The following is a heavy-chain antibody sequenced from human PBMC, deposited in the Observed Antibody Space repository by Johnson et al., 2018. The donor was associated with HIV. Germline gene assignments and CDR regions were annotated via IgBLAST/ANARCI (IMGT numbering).Heavy chain of an antibody. CDR1: GFSFTNAW. D-gene: IGHD1-26*01. CDR3: TVHSGERTDHDAFDV. CDR2: IKSKANSYAT. Sequence: VQLVESGGGRAKPGGSLRLSCAVYGFSFTNAWMSWVRQAPGKGLEWVGHIKSKANSYATAYAASVKGRFTISRDDSKNTAYLQMNSLKTEDTAVYYCTVHSGERTDHDAFDVWGQGTMVTVSS. V-gene: IGHV3-73*01. J-gene: IGHJ3*01.